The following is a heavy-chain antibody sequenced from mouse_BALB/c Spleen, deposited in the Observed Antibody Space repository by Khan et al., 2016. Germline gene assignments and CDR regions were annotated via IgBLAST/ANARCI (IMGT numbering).Heavy chain of an antibody. CDR3: ARGVYYGSSYKYAMDY. Sequence: EVELVESGGDLVKPGGSLKLSCAASGFTFSNYGMSWVRQTPDKRLEWVATISSGGSYTYYPDSVKGRFTIYRDNAKNTLYLPMSSLKSEDTAMFYCARGVYYGSSYKYAMDYWGQGTSVTVSS. CDR1: GFTFSNYG. J-gene: IGHJ4*01. CDR2: ISSGGSYT. D-gene: IGHD1-1*01. V-gene: IGHV5-6*01.